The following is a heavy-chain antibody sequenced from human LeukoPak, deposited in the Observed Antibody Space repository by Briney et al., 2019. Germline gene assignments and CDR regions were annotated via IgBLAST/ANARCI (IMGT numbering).Heavy chain of an antibody. CDR2: ISSSGSTI. CDR3: ASNSGWYYFDC. J-gene: IGHJ4*02. V-gene: IGHV3-48*03. CDR1: GFTFSSYE. Sequence: GGSLRLSCAASGFTFSSYEMNWVRQAPGKGLEWVSYISSSGSTIYYADSVKGRFTISRDNAKNSLYLQMNSLRAEDTAVYYCASNSGWYYFDCWGQGTLVTVSS. D-gene: IGHD6-19*01.